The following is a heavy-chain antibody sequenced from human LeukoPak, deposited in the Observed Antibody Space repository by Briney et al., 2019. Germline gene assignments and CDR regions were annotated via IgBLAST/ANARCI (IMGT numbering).Heavy chain of an antibody. Sequence: RASVKVSCKVSGYTLTELSMHWVRQAPGKGLEWMGGFDPEDGETIYAQKFQGRVTMTEDTSTDTAYMELSSLRSEDTAVYYCATDRTGRYYGSGSSNWFDPWGQGTLVTVSS. CDR1: GYTLTELS. CDR2: FDPEDGET. V-gene: IGHV1-24*01. CDR3: ATDRTGRYYGSGSSNWFDP. D-gene: IGHD3-10*01. J-gene: IGHJ5*02.